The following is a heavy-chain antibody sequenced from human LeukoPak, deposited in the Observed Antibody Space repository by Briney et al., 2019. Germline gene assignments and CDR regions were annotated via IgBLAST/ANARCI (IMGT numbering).Heavy chain of an antibody. CDR1: GFTFSSYW. Sequence: GGSLRLSCAASGFTFSSYWMHWVRQAPGKGLVWVSRINSDASNTIYADSVKGRFTISRDNAKNTLYLQMNSLRAEDTAVYYCAREGPYSSSYDYWGQGTLATVSS. J-gene: IGHJ4*02. D-gene: IGHD6-13*01. V-gene: IGHV3-74*01. CDR3: AREGPYSSSYDY. CDR2: INSDASNT.